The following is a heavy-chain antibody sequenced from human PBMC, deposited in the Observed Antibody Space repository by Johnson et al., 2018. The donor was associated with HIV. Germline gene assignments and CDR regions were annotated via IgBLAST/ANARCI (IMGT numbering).Heavy chain of an antibody. CDR1: GFTVSSNY. CDR3: AKGRCEATTYDDSFDI. J-gene: IGHJ3*02. V-gene: IGHV3-66*02. D-gene: IGHD1-26*01. CDR2: INWNGGST. Sequence: MLLVESGGGLVQPGGSLRLSCAASGFTVSSNYMSWIRQAPGKGLEWVSGINWNGGSTGYADSVKGRFTISRDNSKNTLYLQMTSLRAEVTAVYYCAKGRCEATTYDDSFDIWCLATMFTFSS.